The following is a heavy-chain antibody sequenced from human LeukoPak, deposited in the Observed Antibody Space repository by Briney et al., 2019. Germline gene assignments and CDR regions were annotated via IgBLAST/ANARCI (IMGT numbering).Heavy chain of an antibody. V-gene: IGHV1-2*02. Sequence: ASVKVSCKASGYXFTGYYIHWVRQAPGQGLEWMGWINVNSGGTNYAQTFQGRVTVTRDTSIGTVYMELSRLRSDDTAVYFCARIFCNSSSCYSLDYWGQGTLVTVSS. CDR1: GYXFTGYY. CDR2: INVNSGGT. J-gene: IGHJ4*02. CDR3: ARIFCNSSSCYSLDY. D-gene: IGHD3-22*01.